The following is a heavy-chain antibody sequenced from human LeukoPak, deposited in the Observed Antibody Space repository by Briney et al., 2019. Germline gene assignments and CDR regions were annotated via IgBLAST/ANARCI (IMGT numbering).Heavy chain of an antibody. CDR3: AREGCSGGSCYPGFDY. D-gene: IGHD2-15*01. CDR2: IYSDGSTT. J-gene: IGHJ4*02. Sequence: GGSLRLSCAASGFTFSNYWMQWVRQAPGKGLVWVSRIYSDGSTTSYADSVKGRFTISRDNAKNTLNLQMNSLRAEDTAVYYCAREGCSGGSCYPGFDYWGQGTLVTVSS. V-gene: IGHV3-74*01. CDR1: GFTFSNYW.